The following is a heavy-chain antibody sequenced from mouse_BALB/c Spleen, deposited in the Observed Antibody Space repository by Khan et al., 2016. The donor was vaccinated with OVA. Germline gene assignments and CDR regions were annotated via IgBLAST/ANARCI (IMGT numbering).Heavy chain of an antibody. V-gene: IGHV1-7*01. Sequence: QVQLKQSGAELAKPGASVKMSCKASGYTFTSYWMHWVKQRPGQGLEWIGYINPSTGYTEYNQKFKDKATLTADKSSSTAYMQLSSLTSEDSAGYYCARCRVWLKAMDYWGQGTSVTVSS. D-gene: IGHD2-2*01. CDR1: GYTFTSYW. CDR2: INPSTGYT. J-gene: IGHJ4*01. CDR3: ARCRVWLKAMDY.